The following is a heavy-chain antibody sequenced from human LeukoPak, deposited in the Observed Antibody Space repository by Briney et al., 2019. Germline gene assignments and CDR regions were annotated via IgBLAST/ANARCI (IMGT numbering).Heavy chain of an antibody. V-gene: IGHV3-48*02. Sequence: GGSLRLSCAASGFTFSSYSMNWVRQAPGKGLEWVSYITGSSNTIYYADSVKGRFTISRDDAKNSLYLQMNSLRDEDTAVYYCARDSFWAFDYWGQGTLVTVSS. D-gene: IGHD3-16*01. CDR3: ARDSFWAFDY. CDR2: ITGSSNTI. J-gene: IGHJ4*02. CDR1: GFTFSSYS.